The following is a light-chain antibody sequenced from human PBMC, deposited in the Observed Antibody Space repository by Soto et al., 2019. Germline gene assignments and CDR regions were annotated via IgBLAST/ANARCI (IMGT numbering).Light chain of an antibody. J-gene: IGKJ2*01. V-gene: IGKV3-20*01. CDR3: QQYDRSPHT. Sequence: EIVLTQSPGTLSLSPGERATLSCRASQSVSSSHLAWYQQKPGQAPRLLIYGASSRATGIPDRFSGGGSGTDFSLTISRLEPEDFAVYHCQQYDRSPHTFGQGTKLEIK. CDR2: GAS. CDR1: QSVSSSH.